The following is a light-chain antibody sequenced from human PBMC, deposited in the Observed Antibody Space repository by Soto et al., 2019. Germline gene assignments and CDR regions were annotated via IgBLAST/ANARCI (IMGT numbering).Light chain of an antibody. CDR3: GAWDDSLSGPA. Sequence: QSVLTQPPSASGTPGQRVTISCSGSSSNIGSNYVYWYQQLPGTAPKLLIYSNNQRPSGVPDRFSGSKSGTSASLAISWLRSEEEADYYCGAWDDSLSGPAFGGGTKLTVL. CDR2: SNN. V-gene: IGLV1-47*02. CDR1: SSNIGSNY. J-gene: IGLJ2*01.